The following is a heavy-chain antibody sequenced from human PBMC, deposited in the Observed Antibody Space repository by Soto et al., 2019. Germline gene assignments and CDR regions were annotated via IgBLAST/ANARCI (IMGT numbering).Heavy chain of an antibody. CDR2: INSVGSST. Sequence: GSMRLSCAVSGLTFSSFGMHWVRQPPGRGLVWVSRINSVGSSTAYADSVKGRFTISRDNAKNTLYLQMNSLRAEDTAVYYCATAGTTSGYWGRGTLVTVSS. J-gene: IGHJ4*02. D-gene: IGHD1-1*01. CDR3: ATAGTTSGY. V-gene: IGHV3-74*01. CDR1: GLTFSSFG.